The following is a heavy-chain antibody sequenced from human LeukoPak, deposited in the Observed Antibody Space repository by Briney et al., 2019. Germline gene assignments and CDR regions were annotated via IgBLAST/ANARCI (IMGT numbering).Heavy chain of an antibody. CDR3: ARRLTQYDCFDP. CDR2: TYYGSTWYN. CDR1: GDSVSSNSVT. J-gene: IGHJ5*02. Sequence: SQTLSLTCAISGDSVSSNSVTWNWIRQSPSRGLEWLGRTYYGSTWYNDYAVSVGGRITVNPDTSKNQFPLHLNSVTPEDTAVYYCARRLTQYDCFDPWGQGILLTVSS. D-gene: IGHD2-2*01. V-gene: IGHV6-1*01.